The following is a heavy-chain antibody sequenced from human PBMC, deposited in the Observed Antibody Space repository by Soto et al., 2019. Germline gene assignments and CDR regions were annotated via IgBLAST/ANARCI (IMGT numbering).Heavy chain of an antibody. V-gene: IGHV1-46*01. J-gene: IGHJ6*02. CDR1: GYSVTSYY. D-gene: IGHD2-2*01. CDR2: INPNSGST. Sequence: GASVKVSCKASGYSVTSYYMHWVRQATGQGLEWMGIINPNSGSTTYAQKFQGRVTMTIDTSTSTVYMELTSLTSGDTAVYYCARAGIAYCSSTTCYLYYYVMDVWGQGTTVTVSS. CDR3: ARAGIAYCSSTTCYLYYYVMDV.